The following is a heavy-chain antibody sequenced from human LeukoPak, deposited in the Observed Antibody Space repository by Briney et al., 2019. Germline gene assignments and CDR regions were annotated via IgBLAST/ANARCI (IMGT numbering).Heavy chain of an antibody. CDR1: GFTFNHYA. V-gene: IGHV3-21*01. J-gene: IGHJ4*02. Sequence: GGSLRLSCAASGFTFNHYAMNWVRQAPGKGLEWVSSISSSSSYIYYADSVKGRFTISRDNAKNSLYLQMNSLRAEDTAVYYCAREGHETFDYWGQGTLVTVSS. CDR2: ISSSSSYI. CDR3: AREGHETFDY.